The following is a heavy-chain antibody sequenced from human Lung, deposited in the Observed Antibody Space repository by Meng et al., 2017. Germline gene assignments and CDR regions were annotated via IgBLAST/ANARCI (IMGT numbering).Heavy chain of an antibody. J-gene: IGHJ4*02. Sequence: GGPLRLSCAASGFTFANAWMSWVRHTPGKGLEWLGHIKSKSDVETTDYAAPVKGRFNISRDDAKNTLYLQMNSLKTEDTAVYYCQSLSTHPPDCWGQGTLVTVSS. CDR3: QSLSTHPPDC. V-gene: IGHV3-15*01. CDR2: IKSKSDVETT. CDR1: GFTFANAW. D-gene: IGHD3-16*02.